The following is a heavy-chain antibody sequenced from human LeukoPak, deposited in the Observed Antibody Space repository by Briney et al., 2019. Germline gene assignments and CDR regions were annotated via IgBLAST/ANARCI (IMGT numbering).Heavy chain of an antibody. J-gene: IGHJ3*02. Sequence: ASVKVSCKASGYTFTSYYMHWVRQAPGQGLEWMGIINPSGGSTSYAQKFQGRVTMTRDMSTSTVYMELSSLRSEDTAVYYCARDLPTYNWNYLGNAFDIWGQGTMVTVSS. CDR1: GYTFTSYY. CDR2: INPSGGST. CDR3: ARDLPTYNWNYLGNAFDI. V-gene: IGHV1-46*01. D-gene: IGHD1-7*01.